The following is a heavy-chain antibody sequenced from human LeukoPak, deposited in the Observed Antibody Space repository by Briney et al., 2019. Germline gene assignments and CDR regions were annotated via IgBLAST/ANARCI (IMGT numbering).Heavy chain of an antibody. CDR1: GGSISSYY. J-gene: IGHJ4*02. D-gene: IGHD3-10*01. Sequence: PSETLSLTCTVSGGSISSYYWSWIRQPPGKGLEWIGYIYYSGSTNYNPSLKSRVTISVDTSKNQFSLKLSSVTAADTAVYYCARGLPPPTELLWFGELAYYFDYWGQGTLVTVSS. CDR2: IYYSGST. CDR3: ARGLPPPTELLWFGELAYYFDY. V-gene: IGHV4-59*12.